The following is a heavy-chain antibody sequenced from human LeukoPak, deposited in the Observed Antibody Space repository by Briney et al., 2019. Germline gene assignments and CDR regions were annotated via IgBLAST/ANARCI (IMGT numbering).Heavy chain of an antibody. Sequence: PSETLSLTCTFSGGSISSSNYYWGWIRQPPGKGLEWIGSIYYSGNTYYNPSLKSRVTISVDTSKNQFSLKLTSVTAADTAVYYCAHFKGGSFDFWGQGTMVTVSS. V-gene: IGHV4-39*01. CDR2: IYYSGNT. CDR1: GGSISSSNYY. D-gene: IGHD1-26*01. J-gene: IGHJ3*01. CDR3: AHFKGGSFDF.